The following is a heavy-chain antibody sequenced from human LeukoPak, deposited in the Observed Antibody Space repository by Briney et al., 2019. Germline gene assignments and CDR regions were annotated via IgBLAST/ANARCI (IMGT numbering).Heavy chain of an antibody. J-gene: IGHJ5*02. D-gene: IGHD1-26*01. CDR1: GGSISSTSYY. V-gene: IGHV4-39*01. CDR3: ARHSVGVSTFDP. CDR2: VYHTGTT. Sequence: SETLPLTCTVSGGSISSTSYYWGWIRQPPGKGLEWIGSVYHTGTTYYNPSLKGRVTISADTSKNHFSLKLSSVTAADTAAYYCARHSVGVSTFDPWGQGTLVTVSS.